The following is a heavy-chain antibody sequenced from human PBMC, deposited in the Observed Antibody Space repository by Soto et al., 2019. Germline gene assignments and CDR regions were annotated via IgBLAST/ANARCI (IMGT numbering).Heavy chain of an antibody. J-gene: IGHJ4*02. CDR2: INSDGSST. V-gene: IGHV3-74*01. D-gene: IGHD1-1*01. Sequence: GGSLRLSCAASGFTFGSYWMHWVRQAPGKGLVWVSRINSDGSSTSYADSVKGRFTISRDNAKNTLYLQMNSLRVEDTAVYYCAREVPSRYARSVDYWGQGTLVTVSS. CDR3: AREVPSRYARSVDY. CDR1: GFTFGSYW.